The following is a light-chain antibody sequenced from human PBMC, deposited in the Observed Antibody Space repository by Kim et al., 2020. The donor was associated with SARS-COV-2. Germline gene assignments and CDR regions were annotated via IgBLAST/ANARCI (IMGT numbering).Light chain of an antibody. CDR3: QKYNNFPMT. V-gene: IGKV1-27*01. J-gene: IGKJ5*01. CDR2: AAS. Sequence: DIQMTQSPSSVSASVGDRVTITCRASQGIANCLAWYQQKPGKAPKLLIYAASTLQSGVPSRFSGSGSGREFTLTISSLQPEDVATYFCQKYNNFPMTFGQGTRLEIK. CDR1: QGIANC.